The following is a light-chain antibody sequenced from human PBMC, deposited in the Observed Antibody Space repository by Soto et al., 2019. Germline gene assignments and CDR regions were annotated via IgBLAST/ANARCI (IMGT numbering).Light chain of an antibody. J-gene: IGKJ2*01. CDR2: KAS. CDR3: QQYNSYSYT. Sequence: DIQMTQSPSTLSASVGDRVTITCRASQSISSWLAWYQQKPGKAPKLLIYKASSLESGVPPRFSGSGSGTEFTLTLSSLQPDDFATYYCQQYNSYSYTFGQGTKLEIK. CDR1: QSISSW. V-gene: IGKV1-5*03.